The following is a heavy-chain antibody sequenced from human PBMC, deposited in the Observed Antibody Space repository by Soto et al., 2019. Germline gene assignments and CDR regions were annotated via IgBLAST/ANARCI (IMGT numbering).Heavy chain of an antibody. D-gene: IGHD2-2*01. J-gene: IGHJ6*03. CDR3: AREGYCSSTSCYPTHTTTPGHMDV. Sequence: GGSLRLSCAASGFTFSDYYMSWIRQAPGKGLEWVSYISSSSSTTYYADSVKGRFTISRHNSKNTLYLQMNSLRAEDTAVYYCAREGYCSSTSCYPTHTTTPGHMDVWGKGTTVTVSS. V-gene: IGHV3-11*01. CDR1: GFTFSDYY. CDR2: ISSSSSTT.